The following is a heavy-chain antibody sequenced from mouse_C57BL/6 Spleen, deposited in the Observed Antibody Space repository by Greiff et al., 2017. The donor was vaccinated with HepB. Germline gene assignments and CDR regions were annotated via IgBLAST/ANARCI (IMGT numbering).Heavy chain of an antibody. CDR1: GYTFTSYW. CDR2: IYPSDSET. J-gene: IGHJ4*01. CDR3: ARANWGYAMDY. D-gene: IGHD4-1*01. V-gene: IGHV1-61*01. Sequence: QFQLQQPGAELVRPGSSVKLSCKASGYTFTSYWMDWVKQRPGQGLEWIGNIYPSDSETHYNQKFKDKATLTVDKSSSTAYMQLSSLTSEDSAVYYCARANWGYAMDYWGQGTSVTVSS.